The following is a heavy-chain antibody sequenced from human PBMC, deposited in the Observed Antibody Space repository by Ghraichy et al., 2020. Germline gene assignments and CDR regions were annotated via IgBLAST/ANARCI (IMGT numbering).Heavy chain of an antibody. Sequence: LSLTCAASGFTFSSYAMNWVRQAPGKGLEWVSAISGSGGGTYYADSVKGRFTISKDNSKDTLYLQMNSLRAEDTAVYYCAKSIVAAGTFDYWGQGTLVTVSS. D-gene: IGHD6-13*01. CDR1: GFTFSSYA. V-gene: IGHV3-23*01. CDR2: ISGSGGGT. CDR3: AKSIVAAGTFDY. J-gene: IGHJ4*02.